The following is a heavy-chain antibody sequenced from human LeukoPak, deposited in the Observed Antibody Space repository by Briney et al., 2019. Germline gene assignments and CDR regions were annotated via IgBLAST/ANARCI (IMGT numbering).Heavy chain of an antibody. D-gene: IGHD3-9*01. CDR1: GGSISSSSYY. V-gene: IGHV4-39*01. Sequence: SGTLSLTCTVSGGSISSSSYYWGWIRHPPGKGLEWIGSIYYSGSTYYNPSLKSRVTISVDTSKNQFSLKLSSVTAADTAAYYCARHKRYFDWLAYFDYWGQGTLVTVSS. J-gene: IGHJ4*02. CDR2: IYYSGST. CDR3: ARHKRYFDWLAYFDY.